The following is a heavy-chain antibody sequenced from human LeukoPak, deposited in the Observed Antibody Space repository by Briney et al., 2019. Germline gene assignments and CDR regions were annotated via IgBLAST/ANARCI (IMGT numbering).Heavy chain of an antibody. V-gene: IGHV3-33*01. CDR2: IWYDGSKK. J-gene: IGHJ5*02. D-gene: IGHD3-10*01. CDR3: ARDRYYGSGSYLIDP. Sequence: GRSLRLSCAASGFTFSSYGMHWVRQAPGKGLEWVAVIWYDGSKKYYADSVKGRFTISRDNSKNTLYLQMNSLRAEDTAVYSCARDRYYGSGSYLIDPWGQGTLVTVSS. CDR1: GFTFSSYG.